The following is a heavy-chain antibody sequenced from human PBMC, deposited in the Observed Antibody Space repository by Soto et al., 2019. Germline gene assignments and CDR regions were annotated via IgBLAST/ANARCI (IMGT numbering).Heavy chain of an antibody. J-gene: IGHJ5*02. CDR3: ARYCSGGSCYAGFDP. D-gene: IGHD2-15*01. Sequence: QVHLQESGPGLMKPSQTLSLICTVSGGSISSGTYYWSWVRQPPGKGLEWIAYIYYTGSTYYNPSLKSRVTISVDTSKYQFSLNLNSVTAADTAVYYCARYCSGGSCYAGFDPWGQGTLVTVSS. CDR2: IYYTGST. V-gene: IGHV4-30-4*01. CDR1: GGSISSGTYY.